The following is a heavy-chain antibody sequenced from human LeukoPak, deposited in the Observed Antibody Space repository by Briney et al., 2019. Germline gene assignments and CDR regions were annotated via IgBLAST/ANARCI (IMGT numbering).Heavy chain of an antibody. CDR2: IIHSGST. D-gene: IGHD2-2*01. V-gene: IGHV4-34*12. Sequence: SETLSLTCAVYGGSFSGYYWSWIRQPPGKGLEWIGEIIHSGSTNYNPSLKSRVTISVDTSKNQFSLKLSSVTAADTAVYYCARVYFGYCSSTSTQGWFDPWGQGTLVTVSS. CDR3: ARVYFGYCSSTSTQGWFDP. CDR1: GGSFSGYY. J-gene: IGHJ5*02.